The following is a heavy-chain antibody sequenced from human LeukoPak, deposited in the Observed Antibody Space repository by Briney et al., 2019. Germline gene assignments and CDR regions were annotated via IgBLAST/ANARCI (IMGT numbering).Heavy chain of an antibody. CDR2: ISGSGGST. CDR3: ARVLAEMVAGRLYYYYYMDV. D-gene: IGHD2-8*01. CDR1: GFTFSSYA. Sequence: GGSLRLSCAASGFTFSSYAMSWVRQAPGKGLEWVSAISGSGGSTYYADSVKGRFTISRDNSKNTLYLQMNSLRAEDTAVYYCARVLAEMVAGRLYYYYYMDVWGKGTTVTISS. J-gene: IGHJ6*03. V-gene: IGHV3-23*01.